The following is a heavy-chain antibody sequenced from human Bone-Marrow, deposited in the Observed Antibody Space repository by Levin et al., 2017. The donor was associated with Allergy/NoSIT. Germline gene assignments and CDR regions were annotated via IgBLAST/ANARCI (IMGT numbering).Heavy chain of an antibody. J-gene: IGHJ4*02. Sequence: GGSLRLSCAASGFTFSSYGMHWVRQAPGKGLEWVAVISYDGSNKYYADSVKGRFTISRDNSKNTLYLQMNSLRAEDTAVYYCAKDLKGGYYYVHIYDYWGQGTLVTVSS. CDR2: ISYDGSNK. D-gene: IGHD3-22*01. CDR3: AKDLKGGYYYVHIYDY. CDR1: GFTFSSYG. V-gene: IGHV3-30*18.